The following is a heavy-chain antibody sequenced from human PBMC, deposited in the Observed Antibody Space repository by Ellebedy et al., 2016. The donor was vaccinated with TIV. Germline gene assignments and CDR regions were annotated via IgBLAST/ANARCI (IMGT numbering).Heavy chain of an antibody. CDR1: GGSFSVHY. D-gene: IGHD2-2*01. V-gene: IGHV4-34*01. CDR3: ARDVQIAYQLLSNWFDP. Sequence: SETLSLTCAVYGGSFSVHYWSWIRQPPGKGLEWIGEIHQSGSTNYNPSLKSRVTVSVDTSKNQFSLKLSSVTAADTAVYYCARDVQIAYQLLSNWFDPWGQGTLVTVSS. J-gene: IGHJ5*02. CDR2: IHQSGST.